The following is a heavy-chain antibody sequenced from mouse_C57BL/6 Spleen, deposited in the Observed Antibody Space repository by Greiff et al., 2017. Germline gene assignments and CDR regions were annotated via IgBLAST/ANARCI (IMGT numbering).Heavy chain of an antibody. J-gene: IGHJ4*01. V-gene: IGHV1-78*01. D-gene: IGHD2-4*01. CDR3: ARWGYDYDGAMDY. CDR1: GYTFTDHT. Sequence: VQLQQSDAELVKPGASVKISCKVSGYTFTDHTIHWMKQRPEQGLEWIGYIYPRDGSNKYNYKFKGKATLTANKSSSTAYMQLNSLTSEDSAVYFCARWGYDYDGAMDYWGQGTSVTVSS. CDR2: IYPRDGSN.